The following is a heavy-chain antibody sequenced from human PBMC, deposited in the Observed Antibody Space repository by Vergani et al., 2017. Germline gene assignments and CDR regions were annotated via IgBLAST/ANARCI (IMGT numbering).Heavy chain of an antibody. Sequence: QVQLQESGPGLVKPSETLSLPFTVPGVPISSYYWSWSRQHTGKGLEWIGYIYYSGSTYYHPSLKSRVTISVDTSKNQFSLKLSSVTAADTAVYYCASIAAAGFHFDYWGQGTLVTVSS. CDR2: IYYSGST. V-gene: IGHV4-59*06. D-gene: IGHD6-13*01. CDR1: GVPISSYY. CDR3: ASIAAAGFHFDY. J-gene: IGHJ4*02.